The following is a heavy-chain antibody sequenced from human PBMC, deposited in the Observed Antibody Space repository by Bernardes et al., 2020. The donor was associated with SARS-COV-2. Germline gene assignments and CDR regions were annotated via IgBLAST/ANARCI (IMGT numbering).Heavy chain of an antibody. Sequence: GSLRLSCAASGFSFSTSAMSWVRQAPGKGLEWVSSISIGGNTYFADSVKGRFTISRDTSKNTLYLQMSSLRAEDTGVYYCAKEIRPNDHWGQGTLVTVSS. CDR3: AKEIRPNDH. D-gene: IGHD3-3*02. V-gene: IGHV3-23*01. CDR2: ISIGGNT. J-gene: IGHJ4*02. CDR1: GFSFSTSA.